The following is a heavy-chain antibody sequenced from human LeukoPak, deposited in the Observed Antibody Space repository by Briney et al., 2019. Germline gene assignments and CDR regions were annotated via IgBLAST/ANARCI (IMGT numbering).Heavy chain of an antibody. D-gene: IGHD6-19*01. CDR3: AKDSVKQWLVSLGMDV. CDR1: GFTFDDYA. Sequence: PGGYLRLSCAASGFTFDDYAMHWVRQAPGKGLEWVSGISWNSGSIGYADSVKGRFTISRDNAKNSLYLQMNSLRAEDTALYYCAKDSVKQWLVSLGMDVWGQGTTVTVSS. CDR2: ISWNSGSI. V-gene: IGHV3-9*01. J-gene: IGHJ6*02.